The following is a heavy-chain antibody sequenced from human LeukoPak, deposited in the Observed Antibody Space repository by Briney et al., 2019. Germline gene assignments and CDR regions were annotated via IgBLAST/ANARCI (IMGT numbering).Heavy chain of an antibody. D-gene: IGHD5-12*01. CDR2: ISSSSSYI. V-gene: IGHV3-21*01. CDR1: GFTFSSYS. J-gene: IGHJ3*02. Sequence: GGSLRLSCAASGFTFSSYSMNWVRQAPGKGLEWVSSISSSSSYIYYADSVKGRFTISRDNAKNSLYLQMNSLRAEDTAVYYRASSWDMVATLFGAFDIWGQGTMVTVSS. CDR3: ASSWDMVATLFGAFDI.